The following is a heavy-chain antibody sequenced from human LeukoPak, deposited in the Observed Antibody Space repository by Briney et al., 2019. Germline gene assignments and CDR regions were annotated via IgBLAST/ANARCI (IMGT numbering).Heavy chain of an antibody. Sequence: SETLSLTCTASGGSISSSSYYWGWIRQPPGKGLEWIGSIYYSGSTYYNPSLKSRVTISVDTSKNQFSLRLSSVTAADTAVYYCARPDIVVVPAANAFDIWGQGTMVTVSS. J-gene: IGHJ3*02. V-gene: IGHV4-39*01. D-gene: IGHD2-2*01. CDR3: ARPDIVVVPAANAFDI. CDR2: IYYSGST. CDR1: GGSISSSSYY.